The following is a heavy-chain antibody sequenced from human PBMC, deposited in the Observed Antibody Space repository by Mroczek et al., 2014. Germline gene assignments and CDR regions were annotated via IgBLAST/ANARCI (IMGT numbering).Heavy chain of an antibody. CDR1: GGSFSGYY. CDR2: INHSGST. D-gene: IGHD6-6*01. J-gene: IGHJ2*01. V-gene: IGHV4-34*01. Sequence: QVQLQQWGAGLLKPSETLSLTCAVYGGSFSGYYWSWIRRAPREGLEWIGEINHSGSTNVQPVLKSRVTISVDTSKNQFSLKLSSVTARTRLSYYCARVEYSSSPDGTFDLWAWHLVTVSS. CDR3: ARVEYSSSPDGTFDL.